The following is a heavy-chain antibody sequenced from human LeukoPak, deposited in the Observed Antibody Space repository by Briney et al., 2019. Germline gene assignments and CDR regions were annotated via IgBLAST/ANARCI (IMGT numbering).Heavy chain of an antibody. V-gene: IGHV3-21*01. CDR2: ISSSSSYI. CDR3: ARPRIYGDYPPGLFYY. J-gene: IGHJ4*02. Sequence: GSLRLSCAASGFTFSSYSMNWVRQAPGKGLEWVSSISSSSSYIYYADSVEGRFTISRDNAKNSLYLQMNSLRAEDTAVYYCARPRIYGDYPPGLFYYWGQGTPVIVSS. D-gene: IGHD4-17*01. CDR1: GFTFSSYS.